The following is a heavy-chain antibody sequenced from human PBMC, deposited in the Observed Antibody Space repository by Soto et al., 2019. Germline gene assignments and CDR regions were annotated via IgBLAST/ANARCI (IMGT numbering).Heavy chain of an antibody. Sequence: ASLKVSCNTSGYTFSNYAISWVRQAPGKGLEWMGWISPYNGNANYTEKFQGRVSMNTETSTTTAYMELTSLTSEDTAIYYCARAISITMAAPSXWGQGTLFTVSX. CDR2: ISPYNGNA. J-gene: IGHJ4*02. V-gene: IGHV1-18*04. CDR1: GYTFSNYA. CDR3: ARAISITMAAPSX. D-gene: IGHD3-3*01.